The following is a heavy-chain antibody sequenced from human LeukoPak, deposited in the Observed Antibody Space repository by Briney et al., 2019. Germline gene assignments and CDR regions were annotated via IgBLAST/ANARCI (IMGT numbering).Heavy chain of an antibody. CDR2: IYYSGST. J-gene: IGHJ3*02. CDR3: ARHISPSYYDILTGYYSHKTDAFDI. Sequence: PSETLSLTCTVSGGSISSYYWSWIRQPPGKGLEWIGYIYYSGSTKYNPSLKYRVTIAVDTSMNQFSLKLSSLTAAVTAVYYCARHISPSYYDILTGYYSHKTDAFDIWGQGTMVTVSS. V-gene: IGHV4-59*08. CDR1: GGSISSYY. D-gene: IGHD3-9*01.